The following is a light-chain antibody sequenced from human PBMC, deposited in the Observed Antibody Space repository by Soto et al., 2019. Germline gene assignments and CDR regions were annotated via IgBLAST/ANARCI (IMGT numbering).Light chain of an antibody. Sequence: EIVFTHSPGTLSLSPGERATLSCRASQSVARNYLAWYQQKPGQAPRLLIYDASNRVTGIPDRFSGSGSGTDFTLTISRLEPEDFAVYYCHQYATSPLTFGGGTKVDIK. CDR1: QSVARNY. CDR2: DAS. CDR3: HQYATSPLT. V-gene: IGKV3-20*01. J-gene: IGKJ4*01.